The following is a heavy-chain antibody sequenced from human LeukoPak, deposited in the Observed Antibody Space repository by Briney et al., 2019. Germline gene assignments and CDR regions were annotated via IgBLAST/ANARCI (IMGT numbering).Heavy chain of an antibody. V-gene: IGHV3-21*01. D-gene: IGHD4-23*01. Sequence: PGGSLRLXCAASGFTFSTSTMNWVRQAPGKGLEWVSSISGTSTYRSYADSVQGRFTISRDNAKNSVHLQMHSLRAGDTAVYFCARELNYDGTVDIWGQGTMVSVSS. CDR2: ISGTSTYR. J-gene: IGHJ3*02. CDR3: ARELNYDGTVDI. CDR1: GFTFSTST.